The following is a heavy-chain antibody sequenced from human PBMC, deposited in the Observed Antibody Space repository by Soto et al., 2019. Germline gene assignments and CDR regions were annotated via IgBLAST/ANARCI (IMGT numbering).Heavy chain of an antibody. CDR3: ARDLLAVAVDYGMDV. J-gene: IGHJ6*02. V-gene: IGHV4-61*01. Sequence: SETLSLTCTVSGGSVSSGNYYWSWIRQPPGKGLEWIGNIYYSGSTKYNPSLKSRVTISVDTSKNQFSLKLSSVTAEDTAVYYCARDLLAVAVDYGMDVWGQGTTVTVSS. CDR1: GGSVSSGNYY. CDR2: IYYSGST. D-gene: IGHD6-19*01.